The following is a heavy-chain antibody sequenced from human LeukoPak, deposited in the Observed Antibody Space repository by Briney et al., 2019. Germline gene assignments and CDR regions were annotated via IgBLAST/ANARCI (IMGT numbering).Heavy chain of an antibody. V-gene: IGHV3-74*01. CDR2: INSDGSST. CDR3: ARGYYGGNPPLGY. Sequence: GGSLRLSCAASGFTFSGAAIHWVRQAPGKGLVWVSRINSDGSSTSYADSVKGRFTISRDNAKNTLYLQMNSLRAEDTAVYYCARGYYGGNPPLGYWGQGTLVTVSS. J-gene: IGHJ4*02. D-gene: IGHD4-23*01. CDR1: GFTFSGAA.